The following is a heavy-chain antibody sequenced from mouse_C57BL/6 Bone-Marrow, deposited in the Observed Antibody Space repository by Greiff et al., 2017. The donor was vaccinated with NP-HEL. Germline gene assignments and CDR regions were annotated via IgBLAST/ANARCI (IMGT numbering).Heavy chain of an antibody. CDR3: ARHLPTVVAPGAMDY. CDR1: GFTFSSYG. CDR2: ISSGGSYT. Sequence: EVKLMESGGDLVKPGGSLKLSCAASGFTFSSYGMSWVRQTPDKRLEWVATISSGGSYTYYPDSVKGRFTISRDNAKNTLYLQMSSLKSEDTAMYYCARHLPTVVAPGAMDYWGQGTSVTVSS. J-gene: IGHJ4*01. D-gene: IGHD1-1*01. V-gene: IGHV5-6*01.